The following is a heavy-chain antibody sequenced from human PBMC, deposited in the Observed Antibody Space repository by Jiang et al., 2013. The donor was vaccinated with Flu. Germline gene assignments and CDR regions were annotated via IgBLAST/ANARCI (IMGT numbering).Heavy chain of an antibody. J-gene: IGHJ4*02. CDR3: AKNRVSGSSSPPDS. V-gene: IGHV3-23*04. Sequence: LVESGGALVQPGGSLRLSCGVSGFTFSSFAMNWVRQAPGKGLEWISAISGRSESTYYADSVKGRFTVSRDNSKNALYLQMDSLRAEDTALYYCAKNRVSGSSSPPDSWGQGTLVIVSS. CDR2: ISGRSEST. CDR1: GFTFSSFA. D-gene: IGHD6-6*01.